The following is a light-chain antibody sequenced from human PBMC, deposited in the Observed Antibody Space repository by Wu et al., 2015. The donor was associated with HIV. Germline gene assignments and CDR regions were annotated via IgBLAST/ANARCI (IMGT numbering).Light chain of an antibody. Sequence: EVVMTQSPATLSVSPGERATLSCRASQSVSSNLAWYQQKPGQAPRLLIYGASTRATGIPARFSGSGSGTEFTLTISSLQSEDFAVYYCQQYNNFRTFGQGTKVGIK. J-gene: IGKJ1*01. CDR3: QQYNNFRT. CDR1: QSVSSN. CDR2: GAS. V-gene: IGKV3-15*01.